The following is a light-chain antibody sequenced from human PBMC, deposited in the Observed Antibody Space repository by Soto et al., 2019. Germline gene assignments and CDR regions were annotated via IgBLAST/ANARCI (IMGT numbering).Light chain of an antibody. CDR2: KDS. J-gene: IGLJ2*01. V-gene: IGLV3-27*01. CDR3: YSAADNNLGV. CDR1: VLAKKY. Sequence: SYELTQPSSVSVSPGQTARITCSGDVLAKKYAGWFQQKPRQAPGLVIYKDSERPSGIPERFSGSSSGTTVTLTISGAQVEDEADYYCYSAADNNLGVFGGGTKLTVL.